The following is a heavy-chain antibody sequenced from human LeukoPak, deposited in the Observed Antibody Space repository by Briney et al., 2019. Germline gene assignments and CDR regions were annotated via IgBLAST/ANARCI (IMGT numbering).Heavy chain of an antibody. V-gene: IGHV3-21*04. CDR2: ITSSTS. Sequence: PGGSLRLSCAASGFTFSTYSMNWVRQAPGKGLEWVSSITSSTSYYADSVKGRFTISRDNGKNSLYLQMNSLRAEDTALYYCAKGRSGYYSAFDYWGQGTLVTVSS. CDR3: AKGRSGYYSAFDY. D-gene: IGHD3-22*01. J-gene: IGHJ4*02. CDR1: GFTFSTYS.